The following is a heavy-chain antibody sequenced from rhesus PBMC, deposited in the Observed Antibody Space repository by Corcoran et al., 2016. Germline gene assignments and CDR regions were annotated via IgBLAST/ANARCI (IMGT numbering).Heavy chain of an antibody. Sequence: QVQLQESGPGAVKASETLSLTCTVSGGSITGYSWTWIRQPPGKGLVWIGDIYSNSERTNYNPFLKSRVTLSVDTSKNQLSLKLSSVTAADTAVYYCARLKSYGNGFDYWGQGVLVTVSS. J-gene: IGHJ4*01. CDR2: IYSNSERT. D-gene: IGHD4-35*01. CDR3: ARLKSYGNGFDY. V-gene: IGHV4S12*01. CDR1: GGSITGYS.